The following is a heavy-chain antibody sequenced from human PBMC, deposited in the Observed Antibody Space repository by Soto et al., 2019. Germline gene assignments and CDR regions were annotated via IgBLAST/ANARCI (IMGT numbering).Heavy chain of an antibody. CDR1: GFTFSTYP. J-gene: IGHJ4*02. V-gene: IGHV3-48*02. Sequence: GGSLRVSCAASGFTFSTYPMNWVRQAPGKGLEWVSYISPSTTTIYYADSVRGRFTISRDSAKNSLYLQMNSLRDEDTAVYYCARGPGIGHFFDYWGQGT. CDR3: ARGPGIGHFFDY. CDR2: ISPSTTTI. D-gene: IGHD6-13*01.